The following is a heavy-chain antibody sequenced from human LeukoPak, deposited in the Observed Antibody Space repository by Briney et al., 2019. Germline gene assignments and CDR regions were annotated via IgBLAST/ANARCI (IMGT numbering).Heavy chain of an antibody. CDR1: GFTFSDYW. Sequence: PGGSLRLSCAASGFTFSDYWMTWVRQAPGKGLELVANIKQDGSQIYYVGSVNGRFTISRDNAKSSLSLQMNTLRADDTAVYYCARVARFVTAWHGVWEYWGQGTLVTVSS. J-gene: IGHJ4*02. D-gene: IGHD3-16*01. CDR3: ARVARFVTAWHGVWEY. V-gene: IGHV3-7*05. CDR2: IKQDGSQI.